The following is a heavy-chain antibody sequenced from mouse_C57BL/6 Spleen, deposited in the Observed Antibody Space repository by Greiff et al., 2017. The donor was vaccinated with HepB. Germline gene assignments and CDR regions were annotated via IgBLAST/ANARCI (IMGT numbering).Heavy chain of an antibody. V-gene: IGHV1-7*01. J-gene: IGHJ2*01. CDR3: ARQAKQIRLQGFAY. Sequence: QVQLQQSGAELAKPGASVKLSCKASGYTFTSHWMHWVKQRPGQGLEWIGYINPRSGYTKYNQKFKDKATLTADKSSSTAYMQLSSLTHEDSAVYYSARQAKQIRLQGFAYWGQGTTLTVSS. CDR2: INPRSGYT. D-gene: IGHD3-2*02. CDR1: GYTFTSHW.